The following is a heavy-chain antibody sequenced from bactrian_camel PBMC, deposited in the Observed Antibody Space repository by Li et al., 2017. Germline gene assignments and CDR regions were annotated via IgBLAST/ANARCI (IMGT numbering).Heavy chain of an antibody. CDR1: GYTYNRPG. V-gene: IGHV3S67*01. CDR2: ISSDDRP. D-gene: IGHD2*01. Sequence: VQLVESGGGSVQAGGTLTLSCLLSGYTYNRPGICLGWFRQAQGKQREAVAAISSDDRPEYADPVKGRSTISKDNAKNTLYLQLNRLKPEDSAKYYCAAREMQTYSGSPRNCISALRAGTNYRGQGTQVTVS. J-gene: IGHJ4*01. CDR3: AAREMQTYSGSPRNCISALRAGTNY.